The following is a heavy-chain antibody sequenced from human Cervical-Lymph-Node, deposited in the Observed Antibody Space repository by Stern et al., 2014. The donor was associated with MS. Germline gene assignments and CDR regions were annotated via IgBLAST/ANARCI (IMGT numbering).Heavy chain of an antibody. Sequence: VQLVESGGGVVQPGRSLRLSCAASGFTFSSYDMHWVRQAPGKGLEWVAVISYDGSNKYYADSVKGRFNISRANSKNTLYLQMNSLRAEDTAVYYCAKGPVWNWYFDLWGRGTLVAVSS. D-gene: IGHD3-16*01. V-gene: IGHV3-30*18. CDR3: AKGPVWNWYFDL. J-gene: IGHJ2*01. CDR1: GFTFSSYD. CDR2: ISYDGSNK.